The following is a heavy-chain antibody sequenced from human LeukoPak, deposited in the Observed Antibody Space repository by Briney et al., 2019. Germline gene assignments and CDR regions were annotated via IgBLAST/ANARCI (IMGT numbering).Heavy chain of an antibody. J-gene: IGHJ4*02. V-gene: IGHV3-23*01. CDR1: GFIFSDYA. D-gene: IGHD2-15*01. CDR3: AKLRGGVVVVAAVDY. CDR2: ISGSGGST. Sequence: PGGSLRLSCAASGFIFSDYAMSWVRQAPGKGLEWVSAISGSGGSTYYADSVKGRFTISRDNSKNTLYLQMNSLRAEDTAVYYCAKLRGGVVVVAAVDYWGQGTLVTVSS.